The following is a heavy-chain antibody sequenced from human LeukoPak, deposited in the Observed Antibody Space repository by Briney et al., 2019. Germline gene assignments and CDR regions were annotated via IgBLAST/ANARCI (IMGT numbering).Heavy chain of an antibody. CDR3: ARDPGARELWFLLRPRDYFDY. Sequence: ASVKVSCKTSGYTFSTYGITWVRQAPGQGLEWMGWISGYNGNTDYAQKLQGRVTMTTDTSTSTAYMELRSLRSDDTAVYYCARDPGARELWFLLRPRDYFDYWGQGTLVTVSS. CDR1: GYTFSTYG. D-gene: IGHD5-18*01. CDR2: ISGYNGNT. J-gene: IGHJ4*02. V-gene: IGHV1-18*01.